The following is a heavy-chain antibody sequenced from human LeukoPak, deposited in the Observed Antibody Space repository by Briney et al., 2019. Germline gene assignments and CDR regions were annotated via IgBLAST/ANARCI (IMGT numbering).Heavy chain of an antibody. D-gene: IGHD4-23*01. CDR1: GFTFNSYE. CDR2: ISTSGSTR. V-gene: IGHV3-48*03. Sequence: GGSLRLSCAASGFTFNSYEMNWVRQAPGKGLEWISYISTSGSTRYYADSVKGRFTISRDNTENSLYLQTNSLRAEDTAVYYCARGDGGYYYGMDVWGKGTTVTVSS. CDR3: ARGDGGYYYGMDV. J-gene: IGHJ6*04.